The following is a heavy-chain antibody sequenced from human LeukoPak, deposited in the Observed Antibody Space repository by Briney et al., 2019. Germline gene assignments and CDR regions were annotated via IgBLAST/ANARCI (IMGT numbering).Heavy chain of an antibody. CDR3: ARDQEGFDY. Sequence: ASVRVSCKASGYTFTSNYIHWVRQAPGQGLEWMGMIYPRDGSTSYAQRFQGRVTVTRDTSTSTVHMELSGLRSEDTAVYYCARDQEGFDYWGQGTLVTVSS. J-gene: IGHJ4*02. CDR1: GYTFTSNY. V-gene: IGHV1-46*01. CDR2: IYPRDGST.